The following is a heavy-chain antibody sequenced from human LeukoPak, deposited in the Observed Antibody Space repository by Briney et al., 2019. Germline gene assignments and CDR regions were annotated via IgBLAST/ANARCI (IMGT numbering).Heavy chain of an antibody. Sequence: GGSLRLSCAASGFTFSDYYMSWIRQAPGKGLEWVSYISSSGSTIYYEDSVKGRFTISRDNVKNSLYLQMNSLRAEDTAVYYCARDGRGITPTYYFDYWGQGTLVTVSS. CDR3: ARDGRGITPTYYFDY. V-gene: IGHV3-11*04. CDR2: ISSSGSTI. J-gene: IGHJ4*02. D-gene: IGHD3-10*01. CDR1: GFTFSDYY.